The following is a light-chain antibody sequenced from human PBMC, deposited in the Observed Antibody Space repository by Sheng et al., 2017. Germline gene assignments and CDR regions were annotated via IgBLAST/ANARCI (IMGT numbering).Light chain of an antibody. CDR3: QAYDSALGGSKV. CDR2: GNS. CDR1: GTNIGAGYE. V-gene: IGLV1-40*01. Sequence: QLVLTQPPSVSGAPGQRVTISCTGTGTNIGAGYEVQWYQQVPGTAPKLVMSGNSNRASGVPDRFSGSRSGASGFLAITGLQAEDEADYYCQAYDSALGGSKVFGGGTRLTVL. J-gene: IGLJ3*02.